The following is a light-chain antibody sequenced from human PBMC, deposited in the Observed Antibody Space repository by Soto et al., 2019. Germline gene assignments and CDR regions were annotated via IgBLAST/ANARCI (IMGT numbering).Light chain of an antibody. J-gene: IGKJ5*01. V-gene: IGKV3-11*01. CDR2: DAS. CDR3: QQRISWPPT. CDR1: QSVSIY. Sequence: EIVLTQSPATLSLSPGERATVSCRASQSVSIYLAWYQQKPGQAPRLLIYDASNRATGIPARFSGSGSGADFTLTISSLEPEDFAVYYCQQRISWPPTFGQGTRLEFK.